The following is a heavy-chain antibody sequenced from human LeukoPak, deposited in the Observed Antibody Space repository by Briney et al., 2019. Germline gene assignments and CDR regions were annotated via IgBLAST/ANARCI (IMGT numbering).Heavy chain of an antibody. Sequence: ASVKVSCKASGYIFTNYAMNWVRQAPGQGLEWMGRINTNAGNPTYAQGFTGRFVFSLDTSVSTAYLQISSLKADDAAVYYCARHRRDFGGTWFDPWGQGTLVTAPS. J-gene: IGHJ5*02. D-gene: IGHD4-23*01. CDR3: ARHRRDFGGTWFDP. CDR2: INTNAGNP. CDR1: GYIFTNYA. V-gene: IGHV7-4-1*02.